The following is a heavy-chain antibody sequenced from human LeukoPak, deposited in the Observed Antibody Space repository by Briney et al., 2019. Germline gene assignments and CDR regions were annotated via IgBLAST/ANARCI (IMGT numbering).Heavy chain of an antibody. V-gene: IGHV3-48*03. J-gene: IGHJ4*02. D-gene: IGHD2-15*01. CDR2: ISSSGSTI. CDR3: ARSVVAAMYDY. Sequence: GGSLRLSCAASGFTFSSYEMNWVRQAPGKGLEWVSYISSSGSTIYYADSVKGRFTISRDNAKNSLYLQMNSLRAEDTAVYYCARSVVAAMYDYWGQGTLVTVSS. CDR1: GFTFSSYE.